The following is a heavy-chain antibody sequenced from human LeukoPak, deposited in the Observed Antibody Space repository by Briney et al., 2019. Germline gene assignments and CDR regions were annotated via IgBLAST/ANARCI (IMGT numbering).Heavy chain of an antibody. CDR3: AREGGYNYDL. V-gene: IGHV3-7*01. CDR2: IKQDGSEK. D-gene: IGHD5-24*01. J-gene: IGHJ5*02. Sequence: PGGSLRLSCAASGFTVSSNYMSWVRQAPGKGLEWVANIKQDGSEKYYVDSVKGRFTISRDNAKKSLYLQMNSLRAEDTAFYYCAREGGYNYDLWGQGTLVTVSS. CDR1: GFTVSSNY.